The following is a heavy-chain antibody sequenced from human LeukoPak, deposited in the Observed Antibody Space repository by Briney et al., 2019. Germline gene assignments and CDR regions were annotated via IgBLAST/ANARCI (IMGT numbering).Heavy chain of an antibody. Sequence: PSETLSLTCTVSGGSISSGSYYWSWIRQPAGKGLEWIGRIYTSGSTNYNPSLKSRVTISVDTSKNQFSLKLNSVTAADTAVYYCARGDYYGSGPYYMDVWGKGTTVTVSS. D-gene: IGHD3-10*01. J-gene: IGHJ6*03. CDR1: GGSISSGSYY. V-gene: IGHV4-61*02. CDR2: IYTSGST. CDR3: ARGDYYGSGPYYMDV.